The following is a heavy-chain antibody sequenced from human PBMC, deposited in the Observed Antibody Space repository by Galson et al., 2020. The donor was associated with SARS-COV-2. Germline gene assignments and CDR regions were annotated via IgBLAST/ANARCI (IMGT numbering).Heavy chain of an antibody. Sequence: SETLSLTCTVSGGSISSGGYYWSWIRQHPGKGLEWIGYIYYSGSTYYNPSLKSRVTISVDTSKNQFSLKLSYVTAADTAVYYCARGRGGSGWYGGYFDYWGQGTLVTVSS. CDR2: IYYSGST. V-gene: IGHV4-31*03. CDR3: ARGRGGSGWYGGYFDY. D-gene: IGHD6-19*01. J-gene: IGHJ4*02. CDR1: GGSISSGGYY.